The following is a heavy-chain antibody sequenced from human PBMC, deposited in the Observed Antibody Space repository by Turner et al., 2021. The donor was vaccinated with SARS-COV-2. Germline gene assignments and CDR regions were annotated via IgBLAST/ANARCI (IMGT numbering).Heavy chain of an antibody. CDR2: SYYSVST. J-gene: IGHJ5*02. CDR3: ARHHYDFWSGYYEAAWFDP. Sequence: QVQLQESGPGLVKPSETLSLTCTVSGGSISSYYWSWIRQPPGKGLEWIGYSYYSVSTNYNPSLKSRVTILVDTSKNQFSLKLSSVTAADTAVYYCARHHYDFWSGYYEAAWFDPWGQGTLVTVSS. CDR1: GGSISSYY. V-gene: IGHV4-59*08. D-gene: IGHD3-3*01.